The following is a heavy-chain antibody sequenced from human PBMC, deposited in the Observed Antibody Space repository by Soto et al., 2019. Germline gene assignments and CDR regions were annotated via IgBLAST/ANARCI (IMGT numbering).Heavy chain of an antibody. CDR3: ARVPWRSSKRGRVRLVADGDYYRMDV. Sequence: QVQLVQSGAEVKKPGSSVKVSCKASGGTFSSYGISWVRQAPGQGLEWMGGIIPIFDTAKYAQKFQGRGTITGHKSTSTAYMEVSSLRSEDTGVYYGARVPWRSSKRGRVRLVADGDYYRMDVWGQGTTVTV. CDR2: IIPIFDTA. CDR1: GGTFSSYG. J-gene: IGHJ6*02. D-gene: IGHD2-2*01. V-gene: IGHV1-69*06.